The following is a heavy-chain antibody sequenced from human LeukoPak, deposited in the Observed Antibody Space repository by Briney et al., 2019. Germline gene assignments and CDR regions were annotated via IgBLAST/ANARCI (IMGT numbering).Heavy chain of an antibody. V-gene: IGHV3-30*02. D-gene: IGHD4/OR15-4a*01. CDR3: AKDRRDYGEYGVDY. Sequence: GGSLRLSCETSGFTFSSFGMHWFRQAPTKGMEWVAFIRHHGWNESYADSVNGRFTIARDNAKHTLDHQMNSLRVEDKAVYSCAKDRRDYGEYGVDYWGQGTLVTVFS. J-gene: IGHJ4*02. CDR1: GFTFSSFG. CDR2: IRHHGWNE.